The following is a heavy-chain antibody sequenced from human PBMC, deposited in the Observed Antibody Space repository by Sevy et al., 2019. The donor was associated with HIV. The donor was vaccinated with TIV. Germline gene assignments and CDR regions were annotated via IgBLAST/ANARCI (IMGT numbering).Heavy chain of an antibody. J-gene: IGHJ6*02. V-gene: IGHV4-4*07. Sequence: SETLSLTCSVSGGSISPYYWSWIRQPAGKGLEWIGRIYTSGNTNYNPSLKSGVTMSVDTSNKQFYLKLYSVPAAETAVYYCARGAMTTVNTGGYYYYFGLDVWGQGTTVTVSS. D-gene: IGHD4-17*01. CDR2: IYTSGNT. CDR1: GGSISPYY. CDR3: ARGAMTTVNTGGYYYYFGLDV.